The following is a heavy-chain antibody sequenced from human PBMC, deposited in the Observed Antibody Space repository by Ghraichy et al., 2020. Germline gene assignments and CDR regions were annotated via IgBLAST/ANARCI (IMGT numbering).Heavy chain of an antibody. CDR3: MKDLSGQWLPPGDDY. CDR2: INDNGGNT. Sequence: GESLNISCAASGFTFSNYAMSWVRQAPGKGLEWVSSINDNGGNTFYAESVKGRFSISRDNSKNTLYLQMNNVRTEDTAIYYCMKDLSGQWLPPGDDYWAHGTLVTVSS. CDR1: GFTFSNYA. D-gene: IGHD6-19*01. V-gene: IGHV3-23*01. J-gene: IGHJ4*01.